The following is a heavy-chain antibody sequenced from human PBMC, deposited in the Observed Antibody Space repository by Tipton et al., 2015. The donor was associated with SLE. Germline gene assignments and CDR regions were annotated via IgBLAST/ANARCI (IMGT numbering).Heavy chain of an antibody. V-gene: IGHV3-49*04. D-gene: IGHD6-19*01. CDR3: SRGRQWHPSWIDY. CDR1: GFPFGDYS. CDR2: IRCKAYGGTA. Sequence: SLRLSCTTSGFPFGDYSFNWVRRAPGKGLEWVGFIRCKAYGGTAEYAASVKGRFSISRDDSRRVVYLQMDSLKSEDTAVYYCSRGRQWHPSWIDYWGQGTLVTVSP. J-gene: IGHJ4*02.